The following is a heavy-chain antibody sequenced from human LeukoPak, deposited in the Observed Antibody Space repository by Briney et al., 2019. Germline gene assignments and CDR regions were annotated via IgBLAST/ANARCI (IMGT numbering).Heavy chain of an antibody. CDR1: VYTFTTHG. Sequence: AGVKVACKPSVYTFTTHGIAWVRQAPGQGLEWMGWISARNANTNYAQTLQGRVTMTTDASTNTAYMELRSLRSDGTAVYYCARDAYFGLWRRGTLVTVSS. CDR3: ARDAYFGL. J-gene: IGHJ2*01. V-gene: IGHV1-18*01. CDR2: ISARNANT.